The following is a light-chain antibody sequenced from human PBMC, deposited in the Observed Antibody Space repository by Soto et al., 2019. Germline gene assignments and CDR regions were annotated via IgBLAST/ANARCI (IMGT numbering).Light chain of an antibody. CDR1: SSDVGGYNY. V-gene: IGLV2-14*01. CDR3: SSYTSSSTVV. J-gene: IGLJ2*01. Sequence: QSALTQPASVSGSPGQSITIPCTGTSSDVGGYNYVSWYQQHPGKAPKLMIYEVSNRPSGVSNRFSGSKSGNTASLTISGLQAEDEADYYCSSYTSSSTVVFGGGTKVTVL. CDR2: EVS.